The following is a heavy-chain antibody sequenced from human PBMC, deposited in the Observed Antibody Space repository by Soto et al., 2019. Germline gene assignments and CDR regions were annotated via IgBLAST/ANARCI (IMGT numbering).Heavy chain of an antibody. J-gene: IGHJ6*03. D-gene: IGHD3-3*01. V-gene: IGHV4-39*01. CDR1: GGSSSSSSYY. Sequence: SETLSLTCTVSGGSSSSSSYYWGWIRQPPGKGLEWIGSIYYSGSTYYNPSLKSRVTISVGTSKNQFSLKLSSVTAADTAVYYCARLSDFSSGYYVGDYYYMDVWGKGTTVTVSS. CDR3: ARLSDFSSGYYVGDYYYMDV. CDR2: IYYSGST.